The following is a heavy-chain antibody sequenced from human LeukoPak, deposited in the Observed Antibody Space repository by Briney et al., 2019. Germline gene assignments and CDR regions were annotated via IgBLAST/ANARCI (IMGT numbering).Heavy chain of an antibody. V-gene: IGHV6-1*01. Sequence: SQTLSLTCAISGDSVSTNTAGWSWIRQSPSRGLEWLGRTYYRSKWYNDYALSVRSRITINPDTSKNQFSLQLNSVTPEDTAVYYCARRGGRLDYWGQGTLVTVSS. CDR3: ARRGGRLDY. D-gene: IGHD1-1*01. J-gene: IGHJ4*02. CDR2: TYYRSKWYN. CDR1: GDSVSTNTAG.